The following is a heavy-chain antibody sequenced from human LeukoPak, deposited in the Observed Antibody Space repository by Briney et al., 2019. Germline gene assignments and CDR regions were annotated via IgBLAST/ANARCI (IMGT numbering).Heavy chain of an antibody. Sequence: ASVKVSCKASGYTFTGYYIHWVRQAPGQGLAWMGWMNPKSGDTTYEQTFQGRVTLTRDTSISTAYMELRSLTSDDTAVYYCARGTPHEDSSSWYGNWFDPWGQRTLVTVSS. D-gene: IGHD6-13*01. V-gene: IGHV1-2*02. CDR3: ARGTPHEDSSSWYGNWFDP. J-gene: IGHJ5*02. CDR1: GYTFTGYY. CDR2: MNPKSGDT.